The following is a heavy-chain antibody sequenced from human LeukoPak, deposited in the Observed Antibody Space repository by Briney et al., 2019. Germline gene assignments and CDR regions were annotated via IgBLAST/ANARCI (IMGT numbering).Heavy chain of an antibody. D-gene: IGHD3-3*01. Sequence: ASVKVSCKDSGYTFTSYGISWVRQAPGQGLEWMGWISAYNGNTNYAQKLQGRVTMTTDTSTSTAYMELRSLRSDDTAVYYCAREGDVLRFLEWLLPEDYYYYGMDVWGQGTTVTVSS. CDR2: ISAYNGNT. CDR1: GYTFTSYG. J-gene: IGHJ6*02. CDR3: AREGDVLRFLEWLLPEDYYYYGMDV. V-gene: IGHV1-18*01.